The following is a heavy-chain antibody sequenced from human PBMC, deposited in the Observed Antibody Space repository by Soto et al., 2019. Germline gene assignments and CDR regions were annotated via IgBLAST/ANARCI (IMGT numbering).Heavy chain of an antibody. J-gene: IGHJ4*02. Sequence: EVQLLESGGGLVQPGGSLRLSCAASGFTFSSYAMNWVRQAPGKGLEWVSSISGSGRGTYYADSVQGRFIISRDNSKNTLDLQMNSLIAEDQAVYDCAKYHAQNTLFPANSHCWGQGTRVTVSS. V-gene: IGHV3-23*01. D-gene: IGHD3-9*01. CDR3: AKYHAQNTLFPANSHC. CDR1: GFTFSSYA. CDR2: ISGSGRGT.